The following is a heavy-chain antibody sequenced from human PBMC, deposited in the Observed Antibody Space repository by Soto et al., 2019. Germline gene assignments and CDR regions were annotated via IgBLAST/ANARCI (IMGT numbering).Heavy chain of an antibody. J-gene: IGHJ6*02. CDR3: VRFGGSASMDV. D-gene: IGHD3-10*01. Sequence: QVQLVQSGAEVKKPGSSVKVSCKASGGTFSSYTISWVRQAPGQGLEWMGRIIPILGIANYAQKFQGRVTITADKSTSTAYMELRSLRSEDTAVYYCVRFGGSASMDVWGQGTTVTVSS. V-gene: IGHV1-69*02. CDR1: GGTFSSYT. CDR2: IIPILGIA.